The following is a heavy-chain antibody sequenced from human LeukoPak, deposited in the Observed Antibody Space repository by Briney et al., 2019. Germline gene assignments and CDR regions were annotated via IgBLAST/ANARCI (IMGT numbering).Heavy chain of an antibody. CDR1: GYTFTGYY. J-gene: IGHJ5*02. CDR3: ARELGGYSYGSTNWFDP. V-gene: IGHV1-2*02. Sequence: ALVKVSCKASGYTFTGYYMHWVRQAPGQGLEWMGWINPNSGGTNYAQKFQGRVTMTRDTSISTAYMELSRLRSDDTAVYYCARELGGYSYGSTNWFDPWGQGTLVTVSS. D-gene: IGHD5-18*01. CDR2: INPNSGGT.